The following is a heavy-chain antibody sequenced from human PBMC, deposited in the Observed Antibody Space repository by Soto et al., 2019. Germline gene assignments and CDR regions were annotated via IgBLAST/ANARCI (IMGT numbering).Heavy chain of an antibody. CDR1: GYTFTSYY. CDR3: ARWVWIFYGMDV. D-gene: IGHD2-2*03. J-gene: IGHJ6*02. Sequence: ASVKVSCKASGYTFTSYYMHWVLQAPGQGLEWMGIINPSGGSTSYAQKFQGRVTMTRDTSTSTVYMELSSLRSEDTAVYYCARWVWIFYGMDVWGQGTTVTVSS. CDR2: INPSGGST. V-gene: IGHV1-46*01.